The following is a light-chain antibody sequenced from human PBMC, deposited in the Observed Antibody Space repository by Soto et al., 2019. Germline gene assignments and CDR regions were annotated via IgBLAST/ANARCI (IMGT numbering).Light chain of an antibody. J-gene: IGLJ2*01. CDR1: SSNIGAGYD. CDR3: QSYDSSLRGWGVV. Sequence: QSVLTQPPSVSGAPGQRVTISCTGSSSNIGAGYDVHWYQQLPGTAPKLLIYGNSNRPSGVPDRFSGSKSGTSASLAITGLQAEDEADYYCQSYDSSLRGWGVVFGGGTKLTVL. CDR2: GNS. V-gene: IGLV1-40*01.